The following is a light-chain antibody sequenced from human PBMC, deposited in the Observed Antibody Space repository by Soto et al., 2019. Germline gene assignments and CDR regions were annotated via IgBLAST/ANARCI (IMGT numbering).Light chain of an antibody. J-gene: IGLJ1*01. CDR2: EVS. CDR3: SSYAGITPYV. V-gene: IGLV2-8*01. CDR1: SSDVGGYTY. Sequence: QSVLTQPPSASGSPGQSVTISCTGTSSDVGGYTYVSWYQQHPGKAPKLMIYEVSKRPSGVPDRFSGSKSGNTASLTVSGLQAEDEADNYCSSYAGITPYVFGTGTKVTVL.